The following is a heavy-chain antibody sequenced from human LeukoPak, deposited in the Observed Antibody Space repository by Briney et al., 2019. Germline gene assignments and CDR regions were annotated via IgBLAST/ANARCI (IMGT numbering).Heavy chain of an antibody. CDR2: INHSGST. CDR1: GGSFSGYY. CDR3: AREQGYYGSGLDY. D-gene: IGHD3-10*01. Sequence: SETLSLTCAVYGGSFSGYYWSWIRQPPGKELEWIGEINHSGSTNYNPSLKSRVTISVDTSKNQFSLKLSSVTAADTAVYYCAREQGYYGSGLDYWGQGTLVTVSS. J-gene: IGHJ4*02. V-gene: IGHV4-34*01.